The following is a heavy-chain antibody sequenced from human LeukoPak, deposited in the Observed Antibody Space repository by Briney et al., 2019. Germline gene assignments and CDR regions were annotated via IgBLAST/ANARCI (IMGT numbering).Heavy chain of an antibody. Sequence: SGGSLRLSCAASGFTFSSDAMSWVRQAPGKGLEWVSAISGSGGSTYYADSVKGRFTISRDTSKNTLYLQMNSLRAEDTAVYYCATILTGSTFDYWGQGTLVTVSS. CDR1: GFTFSSDA. CDR2: ISGSGGST. V-gene: IGHV3-23*01. J-gene: IGHJ4*02. CDR3: ATILTGSTFDY. D-gene: IGHD3-9*01.